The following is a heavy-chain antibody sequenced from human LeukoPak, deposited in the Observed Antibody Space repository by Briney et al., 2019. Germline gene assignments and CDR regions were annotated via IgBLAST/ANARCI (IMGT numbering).Heavy chain of an antibody. Sequence: GGSLRLSCPASGFTFSSYEMNWVRQAPGKGLGWVSYITSSSSTIYYADSVRGRFTISRDNAKNSLYLQMNSLRDEDTAVYYCARVDWMIGAFDIWGQGTMVTVSS. CDR1: GFTFSSYE. CDR2: ITSSSSTI. CDR3: ARVDWMIGAFDI. V-gene: IGHV3-48*02. J-gene: IGHJ3*02. D-gene: IGHD3-22*01.